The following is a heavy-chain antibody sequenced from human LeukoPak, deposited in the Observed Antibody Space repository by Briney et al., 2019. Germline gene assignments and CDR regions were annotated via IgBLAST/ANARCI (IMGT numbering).Heavy chain of an antibody. J-gene: IGHJ3*02. CDR3: VPDAFDI. CDR2: IYSGGST. V-gene: IGHV3-23*03. CDR1: GFTFSSYA. Sequence: GGSLRLSCAASGFTFSSYAMSWVRQAPGKGLEWVSVIYSGGSTYYADSVKGRFTISRDNSKNTLYLQMNSLRAEDTAVYYCVPDAFDIWGQGTMVTVSS.